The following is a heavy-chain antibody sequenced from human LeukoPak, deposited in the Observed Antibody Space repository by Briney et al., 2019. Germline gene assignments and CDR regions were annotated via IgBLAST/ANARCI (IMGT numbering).Heavy chain of an antibody. Sequence: GASVKVSCKASGYTFTSYYMHWVRQAPGQGLEWMGIINPSGGSTSYAQKFQGRVTMTRDTSTSTVYMELSSLRSEDTAVYYCARSYYYDSSGYRRLDYWGRGTLVTVSS. CDR2: INPSGGST. CDR3: ARSYYYDSSGYRRLDY. CDR1: GYTFTSYY. D-gene: IGHD3-22*01. V-gene: IGHV1-46*01. J-gene: IGHJ4*02.